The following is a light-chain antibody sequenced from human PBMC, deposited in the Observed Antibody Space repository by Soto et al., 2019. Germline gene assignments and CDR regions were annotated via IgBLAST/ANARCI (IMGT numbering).Light chain of an antibody. CDR1: QSVTNSY. CDR2: GAS. J-gene: IGKJ1*01. Sequence: EIVLTQSPDTLSLSPGERVTLSCRASQSVTNSYLAWYQQKPGQGPRLLIHGASSRATGTPDRFSGSGSGTDFTLTISRLEPEDSAVYYCQQYGATPGTFGQGTKLDIK. CDR3: QQYGATPGT. V-gene: IGKV3-20*01.